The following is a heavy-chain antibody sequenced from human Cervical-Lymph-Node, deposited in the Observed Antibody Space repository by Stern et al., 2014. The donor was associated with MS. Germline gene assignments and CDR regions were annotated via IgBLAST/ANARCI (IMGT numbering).Heavy chain of an antibody. CDR2: ISSGGSYI. CDR1: GFTFSSYS. V-gene: IGHV3-21*01. J-gene: IGHJ4*02. CDR3: ARGRGGNSRYYFDY. D-gene: IGHD4-23*01. Sequence: EVQLVESGGGLVKPGGSLRLSCAASGFTFSSYSMNWVRQAPGKGLEWVASISSGGSYIYYADSLKGRFTISRDNAKNSLYLQMNSLRAEDTAVYYCARGRGGNSRYYFDYGGQGTLVTVPS.